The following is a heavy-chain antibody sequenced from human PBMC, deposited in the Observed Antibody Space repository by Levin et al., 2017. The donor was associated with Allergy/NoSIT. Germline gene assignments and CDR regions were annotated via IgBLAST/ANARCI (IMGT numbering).Heavy chain of an antibody. V-gene: IGHV4-30-2*01. CDR3: ARVAGYSYGYYFDY. Sequence: SCAVSGGSTSSGGYSWSWIRQPPGKGLEWIGNIYLSGSTNDNPSLKSRVTMSVDRSKNQFSLKLSYVTAADTAVYYCARVAGYSYGYYFDYWGPGTLVTVSS. CDR1: GGSTSSGGYS. D-gene: IGHD5-18*01. J-gene: IGHJ4*02. CDR2: IYLSGST.